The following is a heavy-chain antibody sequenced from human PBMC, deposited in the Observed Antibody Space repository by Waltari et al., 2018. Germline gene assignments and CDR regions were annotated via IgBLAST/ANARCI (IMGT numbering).Heavy chain of an antibody. D-gene: IGHD6-13*01. Sequence: QVQLVQSGAEVKKPGASVKVSCKASGYTFTGYYMHWVRQAPGQGLEWMGRSNPDRGGTNDAQKFEGRVTMTRDTSISTAYMELSRLRSDDTAVYYCARGKWQQQLVSPGGYWGQGTLVTVSS. V-gene: IGHV1-2*06. CDR1: GYTFTGYY. J-gene: IGHJ4*02. CDR2: SNPDRGGT. CDR3: ARGKWQQQLVSPGGY.